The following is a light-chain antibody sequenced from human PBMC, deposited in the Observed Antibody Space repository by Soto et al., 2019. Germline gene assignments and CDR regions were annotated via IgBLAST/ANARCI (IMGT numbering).Light chain of an antibody. J-gene: IGKJ5*01. V-gene: IGKV1D-12*01. CDR1: QGISRS. CDR3: QQADTFPIT. Sequence: DIQMTQSPSSVSASVGDRVTISFQASQGISRSLAWYQQKPGKAPKLLIYAASSLQSGVPSRFSGSGFGTDFTLTISSLQPEDSAIYYCQQADTFPITFGQGTRPEIK. CDR2: AAS.